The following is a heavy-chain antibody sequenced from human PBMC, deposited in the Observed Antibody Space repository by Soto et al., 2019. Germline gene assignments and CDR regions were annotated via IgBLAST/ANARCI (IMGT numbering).Heavy chain of an antibody. CDR2: IYNSGSP. CDR1: GGSISSGGYY. J-gene: IGHJ4*02. V-gene: IGHV4-31*03. CDR3: ARGNRETALTYFDY. D-gene: IGHD2-21*02. Sequence: SETLSLTCTVSGGSISSGGYYWNWVRQYPGKGLEWIAYIYNSGSPYYNPSLKSRVTILGDTSRNQFSLNLNSVTAADTAVYYCARGNRETALTYFDYWGQGALVT.